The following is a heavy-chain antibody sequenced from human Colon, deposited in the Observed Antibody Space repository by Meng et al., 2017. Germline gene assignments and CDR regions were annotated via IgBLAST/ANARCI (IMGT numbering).Heavy chain of an antibody. Sequence: QVQLQESGPGLVKTSQTLSLTCTVSGGSNSSGSYYWSWIRQPAGKGLEWIGRIYTSGSTNYNPSLKSRVTISVDTSKNQFSLKLSSVTAADTAVYYCARLVDYGDYFDYWGQGTLVTVSS. V-gene: IGHV4-61*02. CDR3: ARLVDYGDYFDY. D-gene: IGHD4-17*01. CDR2: IYTSGST. J-gene: IGHJ4*02. CDR1: GGSNSSGSYY.